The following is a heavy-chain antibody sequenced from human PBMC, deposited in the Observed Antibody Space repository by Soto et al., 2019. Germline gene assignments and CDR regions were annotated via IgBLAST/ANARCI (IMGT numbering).Heavy chain of an antibody. CDR3: VREDDGGDSDYYGLDV. J-gene: IGHJ6*02. V-gene: IGHV4-30-4*01. D-gene: IGHD2-21*02. CDR2: IHYSGSV. Sequence: QVQLQESDPGLVRPSQTLSLTCTVSGGSISVEHYHWTWIRQPPGKGLEWIGYIHYSGSVYYNPSLQSRLSMSVDTSKNLFSLNLASVTAADTAVYFCVREDDGGDSDYYGLDVWGQGTTVTVSS. CDR1: GGSISVEHYH.